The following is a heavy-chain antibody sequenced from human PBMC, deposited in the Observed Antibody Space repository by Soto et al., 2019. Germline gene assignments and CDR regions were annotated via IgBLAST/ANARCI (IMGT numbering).Heavy chain of an antibody. CDR3: ARVMVRGVIITNYYYYGMDV. V-gene: IGHV3-21*01. J-gene: IGHJ6*02. CDR2: ISSSSSYI. D-gene: IGHD3-10*01. Sequence: PGGSLRLSCAASGFTFSSYSMNWVRQAPGKGLEWVSSISSSSSYIYYADSVKGRFTISRDNAKNSLYLQMNSLRAEDTAVYYCARVMVRGVIITNYYYYGMDVWGQGTTVTVSS. CDR1: GFTFSSYS.